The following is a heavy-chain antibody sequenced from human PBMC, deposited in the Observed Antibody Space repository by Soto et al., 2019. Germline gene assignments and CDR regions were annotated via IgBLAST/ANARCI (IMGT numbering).Heavy chain of an antibody. D-gene: IGHD6-6*01. V-gene: IGHV3-30*14. Sequence: PGGSLRLSCAASGFSFSNYAMQWVRQAPGKGLEWVAVISYDGSNKYYADSVKGRFTISRDNSKNTMYLQMDSLRAEDTAVYYCARSTIVAPPSNWGQGTLVTVPQ. CDR2: ISYDGSNK. J-gene: IGHJ4*02. CDR3: ARSTIVAPPSN. CDR1: GFSFSNYA.